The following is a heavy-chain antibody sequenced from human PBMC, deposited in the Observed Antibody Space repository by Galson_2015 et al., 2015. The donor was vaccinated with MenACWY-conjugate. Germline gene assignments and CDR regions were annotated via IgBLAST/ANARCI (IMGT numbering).Heavy chain of an antibody. CDR1: GFTFSRYS. D-gene: IGHD4-11*01. V-gene: IGHV3-21*01. CDR3: ATNTEMTVTTLPPEY. Sequence: SLRLSCAASGFTFSRYSMNWVRQAPGKGLEWVSSISSSSTYIYYADSVKGRFTISRDNAKNSLYLQMNSLRAEDTAVYYCATNTEMTVTTLPPEYWGQGTLVTVAA. CDR2: ISSSSTYI. J-gene: IGHJ4*02.